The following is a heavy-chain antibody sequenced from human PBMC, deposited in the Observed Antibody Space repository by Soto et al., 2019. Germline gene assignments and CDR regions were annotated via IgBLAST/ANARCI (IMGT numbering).Heavy chain of an antibody. CDR3: ARGEVTFGGFIVMYYYYGMDV. J-gene: IGHJ6*02. CDR1: GYTFTSYY. V-gene: IGHV1-46*01. Sequence: QVQLVQSGAEVKKPGASVKVSCKASGYTFTSYYMHWVRQAPGQGLEWMGIINPNGGSTSYAQKFQGRVTMNRDASTSTVDMERSSLRSEDTAVYYCARGEVTFGGFIVMYYYYGMDVWGQGTTVTVSS. D-gene: IGHD3-16*02. CDR2: INPNGGST.